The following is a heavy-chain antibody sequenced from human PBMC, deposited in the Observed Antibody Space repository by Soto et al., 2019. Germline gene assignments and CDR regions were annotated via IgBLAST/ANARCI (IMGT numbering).Heavy chain of an antibody. J-gene: IGHJ6*02. D-gene: IGHD6-6*01. Sequence: ASVKVSCKASGYTFTSYGISWVRQAPGQGLEWMGWISAYNGNTNYAQKLQGRVTMTTDTSTRTAYMELRSLRSDDTAVYYCASSEYSSSSLYYYYYYGMDAWGQGTTVTVSS. CDR1: GYTFTSYG. CDR2: ISAYNGNT. V-gene: IGHV1-18*04. CDR3: ASSEYSSSSLYYYYYYGMDA.